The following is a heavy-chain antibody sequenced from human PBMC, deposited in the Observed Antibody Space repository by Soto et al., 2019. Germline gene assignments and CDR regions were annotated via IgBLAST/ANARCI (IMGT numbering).Heavy chain of an antibody. CDR2: VYYSGGT. CDR3: ARDNSHYSSSWYGGAFDI. CDR1: NGSMSPYY. D-gene: IGHD6-13*01. V-gene: IGHV4-59*01. Sequence: PSETLSLTCTVSNGSMSPYYWTWVRQPPGKGLEWIGYVYYSGGTFYNPSLESRVTISVDTSKNQFSLKLSSVTAADTAVYYCARDNSHYSSSWYGGAFDIWGQGTMVTVSS. J-gene: IGHJ3*02.